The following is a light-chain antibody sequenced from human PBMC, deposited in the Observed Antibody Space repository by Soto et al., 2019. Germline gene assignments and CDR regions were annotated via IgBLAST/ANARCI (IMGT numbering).Light chain of an antibody. CDR2: DVS. CDR1: SSDVGGYNY. J-gene: IGLJ1*01. CDR3: SSYGSSTSLYV. Sequence: QSVLTQPASVSGSPGQSITISCTGTSSDVGGYNYVSWYQQHPGKAPKLMIYDVSGRPSGVSNRFSASKSGNTASLTISGLQAEDEADYYCSSYGSSTSLYVFGTGTKVTVL. V-gene: IGLV2-14*03.